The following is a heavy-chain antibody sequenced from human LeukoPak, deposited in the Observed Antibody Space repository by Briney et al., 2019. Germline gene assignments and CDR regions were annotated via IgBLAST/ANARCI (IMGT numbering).Heavy chain of an antibody. V-gene: IGHV1-8*01. Sequence: ASVTVSFTASGYTFTIYDINWVRQAPGQGLEWMGWMNPNSGNTGYAQKFQGRVTMTRNTSISTAYMELSSLRSEDTAVYYCARGGGGSYYAYYYYMDVWGKGTTVTVSS. CDR3: ARGGGGSYYAYYYYMDV. J-gene: IGHJ6*03. D-gene: IGHD1-26*01. CDR1: GYTFTIYD. CDR2: MNPNSGNT.